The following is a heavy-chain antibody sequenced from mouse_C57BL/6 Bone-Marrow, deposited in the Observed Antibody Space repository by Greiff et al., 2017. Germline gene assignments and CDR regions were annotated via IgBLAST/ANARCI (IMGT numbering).Heavy chain of an antibody. J-gene: IGHJ3*01. CDR2: IRNKANNHAT. V-gene: IGHV6-6*01. CDR3: THYAGSSYWVAY. Sequence: EVKLMESGGGLVQPGGSMKLSCAASGFTFSDAWMDWVRQSPEKGLEWVAEIRNKANNHATYYAESVKGRFTISRDDSTSSVYLQMHSLRAEDTGGYYSTHYAGSSYWVAYWGQGTLVTVSA. D-gene: IGHD1-1*01. CDR1: GFTFSDAW.